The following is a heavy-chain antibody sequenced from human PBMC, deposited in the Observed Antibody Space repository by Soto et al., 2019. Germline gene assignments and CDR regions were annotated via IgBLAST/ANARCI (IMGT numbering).Heavy chain of an antibody. D-gene: IGHD5-18*01. CDR3: ARERSEGYSYGSNWFDP. Sequence: PGGSLRLSCAASGFTFSDYYMSWIRQAPGKGLEWVSYISSSSSYTNYADSVKGRFTISRDNAKNSLYLQMNSLRAEDTAVYYCARERSEGYSYGSNWFDPWGQGTLVTVSS. CDR1: GFTFSDYY. V-gene: IGHV3-11*05. J-gene: IGHJ5*02. CDR2: ISSSSSYT.